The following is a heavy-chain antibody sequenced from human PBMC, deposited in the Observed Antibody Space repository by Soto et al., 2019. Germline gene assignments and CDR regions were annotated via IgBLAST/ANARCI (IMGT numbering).Heavy chain of an antibody. Sequence: ASVKVSCKASGGTFSSYAISWVRQAPGQGLEWMGGIIPIFGTANYAQKFQGRVTITADESTSTAYMELSSLRSEDTAVYYCARDLCSSGCNDDFDIWGQGTMVTVSS. V-gene: IGHV1-69*13. CDR3: ARDLCSSGCNDDFDI. CDR2: IIPIFGTA. D-gene: IGHD6-19*01. J-gene: IGHJ3*02. CDR1: GGTFSSYA.